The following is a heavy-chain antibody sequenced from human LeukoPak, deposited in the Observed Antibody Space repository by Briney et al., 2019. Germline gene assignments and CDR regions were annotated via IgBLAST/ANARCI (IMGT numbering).Heavy chain of an antibody. J-gene: IGHJ5*02. CDR1: RGSISGYS. CDR2: IYYSGDT. V-gene: IGHV4-59*01. Sequence: PSDTLSLTCTVSRGSISGYSWSWIRQSPGGGLEWIGYIYYSGDTAYNPSLRSRVTMSVDTSKNQFSLQLRSMTTADTAVYYCVRGPYGASISKWFDPWGQGTQVIVSP. D-gene: IGHD4/OR15-4a*01. CDR3: VRGPYGASISKWFDP.